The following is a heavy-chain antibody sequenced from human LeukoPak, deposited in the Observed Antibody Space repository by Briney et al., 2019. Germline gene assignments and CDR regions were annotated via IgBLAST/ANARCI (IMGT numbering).Heavy chain of an antibody. CDR1: GFTFSSYW. CDR2: IKQVGSEK. V-gene: IGHV3-7*01. Sequence: GGSLRLSCAASGFTFSSYWMSWVRQAPGKGLEWVANIKQVGSEKYYVDSVKGRFTISRDNAKNSLYLQMNSLRAEDTAVYYCARVQPGGYGDYGYYYYYGMDVWGQGTTVTVSS. J-gene: IGHJ6*02. D-gene: IGHD4-17*01. CDR3: ARVQPGGYGDYGYYYYYGMDV.